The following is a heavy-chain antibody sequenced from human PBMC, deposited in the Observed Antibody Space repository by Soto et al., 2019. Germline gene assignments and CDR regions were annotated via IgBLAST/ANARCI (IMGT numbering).Heavy chain of an antibody. CDR3: ARDYLLPLEYSSSSWDY. J-gene: IGHJ4*02. Sequence: GGSLRLSCVASGFTFSSYSMNWVRQAPGKGLEWVSSISSSSSYIYYADSVKGRFTISRDNAKNSLYLQMNSLRAEDTAVYYCARDYLLPLEYSSSSWDYWGQGTLVTVSS. CDR1: GFTFSSYS. D-gene: IGHD6-6*01. CDR2: ISSSSSYI. V-gene: IGHV3-21*01.